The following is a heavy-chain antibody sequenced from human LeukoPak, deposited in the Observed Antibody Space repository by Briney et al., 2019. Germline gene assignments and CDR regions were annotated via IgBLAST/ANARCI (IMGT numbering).Heavy chain of an antibody. J-gene: IGHJ6*02. CDR1: GFTFSSYW. CDR2: INSDGSST. D-gene: IGHD3-22*01. Sequence: WGSLRLSCAASGFTFSSYWMHWVRQAPGKGLVWVSRINSDGSSTSYADSVKGRFTISRDNAKNTLYLQMNSLRAEDTAVYYCARRRYYYDSSGYWRGYGMDVWGQGTTVTISS. V-gene: IGHV3-74*01. CDR3: ARRRYYYDSSGYWRGYGMDV.